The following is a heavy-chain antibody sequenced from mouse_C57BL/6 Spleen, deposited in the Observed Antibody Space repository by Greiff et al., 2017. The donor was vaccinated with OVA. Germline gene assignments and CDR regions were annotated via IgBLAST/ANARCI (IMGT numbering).Heavy chain of an antibody. Sequence: QVQLQQPGAELVRPGASVSLSCKASGYTFTDYEMHWVKQTPVHGLEWIGAIDPETGGTAYNQKFKGKAILTADKSSSPAYMELRSLTSEDSAVYYCTRKRDYGSSFYLDYWGQGTTLTVSS. CDR1: GYTFTDYE. CDR2: IDPETGGT. CDR3: TRKRDYGSSFYLDY. V-gene: IGHV1-15*01. J-gene: IGHJ2*01. D-gene: IGHD1-1*01.